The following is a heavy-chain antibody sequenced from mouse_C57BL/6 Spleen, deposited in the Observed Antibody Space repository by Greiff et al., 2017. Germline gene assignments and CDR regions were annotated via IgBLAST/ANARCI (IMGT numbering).Heavy chain of an antibody. CDR2: INPSNGGT. CDR3: ARVYYEYLYAMDY. V-gene: IGHV1-53*01. Sequence: VQLQQPGTELVKPGASVKLSCKASGYTFTSYWMHWVKQRPGQGLEWIGNINPSNGGTNYNEKFKSKATLTVDKSSSTAYMQLSSLTSADSAVYYCARVYYEYLYAMDYWGQGTSVTVSS. CDR1: GYTFTSYW. J-gene: IGHJ4*01. D-gene: IGHD2-4*01.